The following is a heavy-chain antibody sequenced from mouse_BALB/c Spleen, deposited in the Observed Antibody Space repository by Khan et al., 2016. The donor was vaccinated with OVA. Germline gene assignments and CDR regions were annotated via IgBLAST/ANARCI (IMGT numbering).Heavy chain of an antibody. CDR2: ISTYYGDA. CDR1: GCTFTHYA. J-gene: IGHJ1*01. D-gene: IGHD1-1*01. Sequence: QVQLQQSGAELVRPGVSVKISCKGSGCTFTHYAMHWVKQSHAKSLEWIGVISTYYGDASYNQKFKGKATMTVDKSSSTAYMELARLTSEDSAIYYCARDYGSSYRYFDVWGAGTTVTVSS. CDR3: ARDYGSSYRYFDV. V-gene: IGHV1S137*01.